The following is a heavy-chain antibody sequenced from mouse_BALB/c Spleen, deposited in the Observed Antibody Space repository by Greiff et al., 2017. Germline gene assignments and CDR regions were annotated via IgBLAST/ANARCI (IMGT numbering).Heavy chain of an antibody. CDR1: GYTFTDYY. J-gene: IGHJ3*01. CDR2: IYPGSGNT. D-gene: IGHD3-1*01. Sequence: QVQLQQSGAELARPGASVKLSCKASGYTFTDYYINWVKQRTGQGLEWIGEIYPGSGNTYYNEKFKGKATLTADKSSSTAYMQLSSLTSEDSAVYFCARQLGHWGQGTRVTVSA. V-gene: IGHV1-77*01. CDR3: ARQLGH.